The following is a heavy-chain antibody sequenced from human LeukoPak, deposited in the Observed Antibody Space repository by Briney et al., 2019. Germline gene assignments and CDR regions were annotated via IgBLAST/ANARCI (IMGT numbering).Heavy chain of an antibody. D-gene: IGHD6-13*01. CDR2: IVYSGST. J-gene: IGHJ4*02. CDR1: GGSFDGYY. Sequence: SETLSLTCAVFGGSFDGYYWTWIRQSPEKGLEWIGEIVYSGSTNYNPSLKSRVIISADTSKVQFSLTLSSVTAADTAVYYCARDSIAAAGHLRGGLFDYWGQGTLVTVSS. CDR3: ARDSIAAAGHLRGGLFDY. V-gene: IGHV4-34*12.